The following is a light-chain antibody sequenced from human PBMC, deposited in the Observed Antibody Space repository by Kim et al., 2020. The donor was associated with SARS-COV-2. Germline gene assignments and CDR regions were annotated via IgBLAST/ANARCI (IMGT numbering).Light chain of an antibody. V-gene: IGKV3-11*01. CDR2: DAS. CDR3: QQRSNWPLT. Sequence: LSPGERATLSCRASQSINTYLAWYHQKPGQAPRLLIYDASNRATDIPARFSGGGSGTDFTLTISSLEPEDFAVYYCQQRSNWPLTFGGGTKVDIK. J-gene: IGKJ4*01. CDR1: QSINTY.